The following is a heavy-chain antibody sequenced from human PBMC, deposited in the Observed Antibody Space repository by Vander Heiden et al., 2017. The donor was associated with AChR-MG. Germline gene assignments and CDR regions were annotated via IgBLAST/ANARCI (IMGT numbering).Heavy chain of an antibody. V-gene: IGHV1-2*06. CDR1: GSHFTSYL. CDR3: ARLEWNDLSVDL. D-gene: IGHD1-1*01. CDR2: ISPNDGDT. Sequence: QAQLVQSGAEVKEPGASVKVSCKPIGSHFTSYLYSWIRHVPGQGLEWVGRISPNDGDTNYADQFWGRVTLTRDKSISTAYMELNSLTSDDTAIYYCARLEWNDLSVDLWGQGTLVTVSS. J-gene: IGHJ5*02.